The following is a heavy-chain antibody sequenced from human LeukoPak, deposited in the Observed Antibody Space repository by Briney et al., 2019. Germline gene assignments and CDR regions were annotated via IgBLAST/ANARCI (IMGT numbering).Heavy chain of an antibody. D-gene: IGHD3-22*01. Sequence: PGGSLRLSCAASGFTFSSYAMSWVRQAPGKGLEWVSDISGSGGSTYYADYVKGRFTISRDNSKNTLYLQMNSLRAEDTAVYYCAKDSSGYQDYWGQGTLVTVSS. CDR3: AKDSSGYQDY. CDR2: ISGSGGST. V-gene: IGHV3-23*01. J-gene: IGHJ4*02. CDR1: GFTFSSYA.